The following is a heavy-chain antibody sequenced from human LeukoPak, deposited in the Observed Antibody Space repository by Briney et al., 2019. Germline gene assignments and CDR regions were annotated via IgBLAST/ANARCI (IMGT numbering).Heavy chain of an antibody. D-gene: IGHD3-16*01. CDR2: IYYSGST. Sequence: SETLSLTCTVSGVSISSYYWSWIRQPPGKGLEWIGYIYYSGSTNYNPSLKSRVTISVDTSKNQFSLKLSSVTAADTAVYYCARDVGGGFDPWGQGTLVTVSS. V-gene: IGHV4-59*01. CDR1: GVSISSYY. J-gene: IGHJ5*02. CDR3: ARDVGGGFDP.